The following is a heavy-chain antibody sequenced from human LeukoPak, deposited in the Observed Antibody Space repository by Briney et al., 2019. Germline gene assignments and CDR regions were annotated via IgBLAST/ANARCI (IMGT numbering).Heavy chain of an antibody. Sequence: PSETLSLTCTVSGGSISTSDYNWGCIRQPPGKGLEWIGSINYSGNTYYNPSLKGRVTLSVDTSKNQFSLKLSSVTAADTAVYYCARTGMVGAADYWGQGTLVTVSS. D-gene: IGHD2-15*01. CDR3: ARTGMVGAADY. CDR1: GGSISTSDYN. V-gene: IGHV4-39*01. CDR2: INYSGNT. J-gene: IGHJ4*02.